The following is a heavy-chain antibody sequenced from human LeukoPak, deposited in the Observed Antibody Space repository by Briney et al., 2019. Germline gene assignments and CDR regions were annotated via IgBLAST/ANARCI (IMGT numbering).Heavy chain of an antibody. CDR3: ASGYSYDLFDY. D-gene: IGHD5-18*01. V-gene: IGHV4-34*01. CDR1: GGSFSGYY. J-gene: IGHJ4*02. CDR2: INHSGST. Sequence: SETLSLTCAVYGGSFSGYYWSWIRQPPGKGLEWIGEINHSGSTNYDPSLKSRVTISVDTSKNQFSLKLSSVTAADTAVFYCASGYSYDLFDYWGQGTLVTVSS.